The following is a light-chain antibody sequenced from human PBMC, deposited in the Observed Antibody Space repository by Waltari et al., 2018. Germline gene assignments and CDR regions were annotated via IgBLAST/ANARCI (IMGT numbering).Light chain of an antibody. CDR2: WAS. J-gene: IGKJ1*01. CDR3: HQHYTTPWT. CDR1: QTVLYRDNNKNY. V-gene: IGKV4-1*01. Sequence: DIVMTQSPDSLAVPLGARATIHCKSSQTVLYRDNNKNYLTWYQQKPGQPPKLLFSWASIRESGVPDRLSASGSGTDFTLTISSLQAEDVAVYYCHQHYTTPWTFGQGTKVEIK.